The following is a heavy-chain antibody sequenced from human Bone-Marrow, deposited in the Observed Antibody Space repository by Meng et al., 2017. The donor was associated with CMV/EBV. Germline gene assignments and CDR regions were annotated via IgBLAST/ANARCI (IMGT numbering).Heavy chain of an antibody. D-gene: IGHD5-24*01. V-gene: IGHV3-48*04. J-gene: IGHJ6*02. CDR2: ISSSSTI. CDR3: ARDEMAIMYYGMAV. CDR1: GFTFSSYS. Sequence: GESLKILCAASGFTFSSYSMNWVRQAPGKGLEWVSYISSSSTIYYADPVKGRFTISRDNAKNSLSLQMNSLRAEDTAVYYCARDEMAIMYYGMAVWGQGHTVNGSS.